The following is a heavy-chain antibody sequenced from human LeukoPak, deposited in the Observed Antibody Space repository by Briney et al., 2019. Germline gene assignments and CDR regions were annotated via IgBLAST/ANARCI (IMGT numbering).Heavy chain of an antibody. J-gene: IGHJ6*02. CDR1: GFTFSSYG. CDR2: ISGSGGST. V-gene: IGHV3-23*01. CDR3: AKGTAMGTYYYYGMDV. Sequence: PGRSLRLSCAASGFTFSSYGMHWVRQAPGKGLEWVSAISGSGGSTYYADSVKGRFTISRDNSKNTLYLQMNSLRAEDTAVYYCAKGTAMGTYYYYGMDVWGQGTTVTVSS. D-gene: IGHD5-18*01.